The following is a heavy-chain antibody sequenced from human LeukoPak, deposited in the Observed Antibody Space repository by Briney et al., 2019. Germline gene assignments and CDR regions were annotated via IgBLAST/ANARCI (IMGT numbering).Heavy chain of an antibody. D-gene: IGHD3-16*01. CDR2: ISGSGSGT. J-gene: IGHJ4*02. CDR3: AKAGGRGSLNRYWDY. V-gene: IGHV3-23*01. Sequence: SGGSLRLSCAASGFTFSSYAMSWVRQAPGKGLEWVSGISGSGSGTYYADSVKGRFTISRDNSRNTLYLQMNSLRADDTAVYYCAKAGGRGSLNRYWDYWAREPWSPSPQ. CDR1: GFTFSSYA.